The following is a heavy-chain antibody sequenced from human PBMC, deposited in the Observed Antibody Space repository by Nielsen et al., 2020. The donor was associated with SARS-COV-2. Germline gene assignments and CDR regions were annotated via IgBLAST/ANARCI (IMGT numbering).Heavy chain of an antibody. CDR2: IDPSDSYT. Sequence: VRQMPGKGLEWMGRIDPSDSYTNYSPSFQGHVTISADKSISTAYLQWSSLKASDTAMYYCAWNYGSGSYYPRHDAFDIWGQGTMVTVSS. J-gene: IGHJ3*02. D-gene: IGHD3-10*01. V-gene: IGHV5-10-1*01. CDR3: AWNYGSGSYYPRHDAFDI.